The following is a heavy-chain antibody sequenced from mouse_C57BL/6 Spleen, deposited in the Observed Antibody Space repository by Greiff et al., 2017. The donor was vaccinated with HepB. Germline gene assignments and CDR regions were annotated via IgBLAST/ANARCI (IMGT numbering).Heavy chain of an antibody. D-gene: IGHD2-4*01. J-gene: IGHJ4*01. CDR1: GYTFTTYP. CDR2: FHPYNDDT. CDR3: ARGRGDYDPAAMDD. Sequence: QVQLQQSGAELVKPGASVKMSCKASGYTFTTYPIEWMKQHHGKSLEWIGNFHPYNDDTKYNEKFKGKATLTVEKSSSTVYLVRSRVTSDYSAVYYCARGRGDYDPAAMDDWGQGTSVTVSS. V-gene: IGHV1-47*01.